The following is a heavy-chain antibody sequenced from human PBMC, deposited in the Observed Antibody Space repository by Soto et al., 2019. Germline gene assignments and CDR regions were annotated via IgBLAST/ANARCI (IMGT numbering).Heavy chain of an antibody. Sequence: GVSLRLSCASSVFTFIDYYMSWSRQSPGKGLAWVSYISSTSSYTNYAASVKGRFTITRDKAKNSLYLQMNSLRAEDTAVYYCARGDYCSSTSCTAPIGYGMDARGQETTFTVSS. CDR3: ARGDYCSSTSCTAPIGYGMDA. D-gene: IGHD2-2*01. V-gene: IGHV3-11*06. J-gene: IGHJ6*02. CDR2: ISSTSSYT. CDR1: VFTFIDYY.